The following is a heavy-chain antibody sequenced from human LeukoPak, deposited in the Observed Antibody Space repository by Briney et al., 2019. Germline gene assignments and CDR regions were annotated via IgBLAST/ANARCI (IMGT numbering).Heavy chain of an antibody. CDR3: ARDAGNYPIYYFDY. CDR1: GFTFSSYA. D-gene: IGHD4-23*01. J-gene: IGHJ4*02. CDR2: ISYDGSNK. Sequence: GGSLRLSCAASGFTFSSYAMHWVRRAPGKGLEWVAVISYDGSNKYYADSVKGRFTISRDNSKNTLYLQMNSLRAEDTAVYYCARDAGNYPIYYFDYWGQGTLVTVSS. V-gene: IGHV3-30-3*01.